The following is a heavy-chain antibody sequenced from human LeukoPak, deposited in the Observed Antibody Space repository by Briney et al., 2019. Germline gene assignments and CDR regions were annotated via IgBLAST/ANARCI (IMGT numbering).Heavy chain of an antibody. D-gene: IGHD5-18*01. CDR3: AKGGGYGYENSYYYRDV. J-gene: IGHJ6*03. CDR2: IRYDGNNK. CDR1: GFTFSTYG. Sequence: GGSLRLSCAASGFTFSTYGMHWVRQAPGKGLEWVAFIRYDGNNKDYADSEKGRFTISRDNSKNTLYLQMNSLRAEDTAVYYCAKGGGYGYENSYYYRDVWGKGTTVTVSS. V-gene: IGHV3-30*02.